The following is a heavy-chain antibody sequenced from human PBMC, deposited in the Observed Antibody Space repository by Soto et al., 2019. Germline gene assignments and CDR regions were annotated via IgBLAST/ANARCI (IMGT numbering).Heavy chain of an antibody. V-gene: IGHV3-48*02. D-gene: IGHD3-22*01. CDR3: ARDQYYYDSSGYSPFDY. J-gene: IGHJ4*02. Sequence: LRLSCAASGFNFSTYSMNWVRQAPGKGLEWVSYIGSSSTTIYYADSVKGRFTISRDNAKNSLYLQMNSLRDEDTAVYYCARDQYYYDSSGYSPFDYWGQGTLVTVSS. CDR2: IGSSSTTI. CDR1: GFNFSTYS.